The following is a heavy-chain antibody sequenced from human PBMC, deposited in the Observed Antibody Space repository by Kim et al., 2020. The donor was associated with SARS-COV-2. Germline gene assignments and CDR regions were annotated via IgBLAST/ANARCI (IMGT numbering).Heavy chain of an antibody. V-gene: IGHV1-69*13. J-gene: IGHJ5*02. D-gene: IGHD3-9*01. Sequence: SVKVSCKASGGTFSSYAISWVRQAPGQGLEWMGGIIPIFGTANYAQKFQGRVTITADESTSTTYMELSSLRSEDTAVYYCARELNDILTGYQNWFDPWGQGTLVTVSS. CDR2: IIPIFGTA. CDR1: GGTFSSYA. CDR3: ARELNDILTGYQNWFDP.